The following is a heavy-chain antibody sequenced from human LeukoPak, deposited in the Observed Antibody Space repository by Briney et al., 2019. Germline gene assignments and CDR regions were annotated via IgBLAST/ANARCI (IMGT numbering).Heavy chain of an antibody. CDR1: GFTFGSNS. V-gene: IGHV3-21*01. CDR3: ATTLTRDSSGSYGALDY. J-gene: IGHJ4*02. CDR2: ISDISDYI. Sequence: GGSLRLSCAASGFTFGSNSMNWVRQAPGKGLEWVSSISDISDYIYYADSVKGRFTISRDNGKNSLYLQMNSLRVEDTAVYYCATTLTRDSSGSYGALDYWGQGALVTVSS. D-gene: IGHD6-19*01.